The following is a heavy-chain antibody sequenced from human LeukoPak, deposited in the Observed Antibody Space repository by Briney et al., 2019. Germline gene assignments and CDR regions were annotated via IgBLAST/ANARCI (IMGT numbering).Heavy chain of an antibody. D-gene: IGHD3-16*01. Sequence: GGSLRLSCAASGLTFSSYWMSWVRQAPGKGLEWVANIKQDGSEKYYVDSVKGRFTISRDNAKNSLYLQMNSLRAEDTAVYYCARRPGGLGFDYWGQGTLVTVSS. CDR1: GLTFSSYW. J-gene: IGHJ4*02. CDR3: ARRPGGLGFDY. V-gene: IGHV3-7*01. CDR2: IKQDGSEK.